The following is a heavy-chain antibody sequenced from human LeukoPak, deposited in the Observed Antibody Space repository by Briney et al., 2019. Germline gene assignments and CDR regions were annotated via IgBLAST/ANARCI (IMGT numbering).Heavy chain of an antibody. Sequence: PGGSPRLSCAASGFPVSSNYISGGRQAPGKGVGGVSVIYSGGSTYYADSVKGRFTISRDNSKNTLYLQMNSLRAEDTAVYYCARDLGLRLYDAFDIWGQGTMVTVSS. J-gene: IGHJ3*02. CDR2: IYSGGST. CDR3: ARDLGLRLYDAFDI. D-gene: IGHD4-17*01. V-gene: IGHV3-53*01. CDR1: GFPVSSNY.